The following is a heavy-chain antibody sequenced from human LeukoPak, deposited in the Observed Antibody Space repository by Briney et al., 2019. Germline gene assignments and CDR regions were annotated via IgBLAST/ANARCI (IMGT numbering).Heavy chain of an antibody. CDR3: ARLVSDTFYYYYMDV. Sequence: GGSLRLSCAASGFTFSSYEMNWVRQAPGKGLEWVSYISSSGSTIYYADSVKGRFTISRDNSKNTLYLQMNSLRAEDTAVYYCARLVSDTFYYYYMDVWGKGTTVTISS. V-gene: IGHV3-48*03. J-gene: IGHJ6*03. D-gene: IGHD6-13*01. CDR1: GFTFSSYE. CDR2: ISSSGSTI.